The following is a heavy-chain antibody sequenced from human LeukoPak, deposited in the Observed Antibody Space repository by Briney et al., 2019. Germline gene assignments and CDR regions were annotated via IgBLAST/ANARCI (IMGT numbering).Heavy chain of an antibody. CDR3: ARDRYCSGNGCQDLGY. CDR1: GFTFSRYW. Sequence: TGGSLRLSCAASGFTFSRYWMHWVRQAPGKGLVWGSRININGSSTIYADSVKGRFTISRDNAKNTLYLQMNNLRAVDTSVYYCARDRYCSGNGCQDLGYWGQGTLVTVSS. D-gene: IGHD2-15*01. V-gene: IGHV3-74*01. CDR2: ININGSST. J-gene: IGHJ4*02.